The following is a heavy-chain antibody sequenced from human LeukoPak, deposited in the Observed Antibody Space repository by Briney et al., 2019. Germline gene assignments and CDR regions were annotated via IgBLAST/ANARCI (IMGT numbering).Heavy chain of an antibody. CDR1: GITLSDYW. D-gene: IGHD4-17*01. V-gene: IGHV3-11*04. J-gene: IGHJ3*02. CDR3: AGINDYGDPTGAFDI. CDR2: ISSSGSTI. Sequence: GGSLRLSCAASGITLSDYWMNWVRQAPGKGLEWVSYISSSGSTILYADSVKGRFTISRDNAKNSLFLQMNSLRAEDTAVYYCAGINDYGDPTGAFDIWGQGTMVTVSS.